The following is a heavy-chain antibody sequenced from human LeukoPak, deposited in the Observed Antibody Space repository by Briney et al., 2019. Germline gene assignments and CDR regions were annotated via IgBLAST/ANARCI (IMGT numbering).Heavy chain of an antibody. J-gene: IGHJ4*02. D-gene: IGHD3-22*01. Sequence: GGSLRLSCAASGFTFSSYAMSWVRQAPGKGLEWFSTTSGSGGSTYYADSVKGRFNISRDNSKNTLYLQMNSLRAEDTAVYYCARVSYYYDSSGYYPSFFDYWGQGTLVTVSS. CDR3: ARVSYYYDSSGYYPSFFDY. CDR2: TSGSGGST. V-gene: IGHV3-23*01. CDR1: GFTFSSYA.